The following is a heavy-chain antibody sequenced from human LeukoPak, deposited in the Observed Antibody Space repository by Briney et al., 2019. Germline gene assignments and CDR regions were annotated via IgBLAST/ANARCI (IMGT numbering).Heavy chain of an antibody. D-gene: IGHD3-3*01. J-gene: IGHJ5*02. CDR1: GFTFSSYG. CDR2: ISYDGSNK. Sequence: GGSLRLSCAASGFTFSSYGMHWVRQAPGKGLEWVAVISYDGSNKYYADSVKGRFTISRDNSKNALYLQMNSLRAEDTAVYYCAKDQSPYDFWSGYHHWGQGTLVTVSS. CDR3: AKDQSPYDFWSGYHH. V-gene: IGHV3-30*18.